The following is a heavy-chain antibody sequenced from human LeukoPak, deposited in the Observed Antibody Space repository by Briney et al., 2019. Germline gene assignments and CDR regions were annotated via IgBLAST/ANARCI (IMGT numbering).Heavy chain of an antibody. CDR3: ARDHRGYYYGMDV. J-gene: IGHJ6*02. V-gene: IGHV3-48*04. D-gene: IGHD3-10*01. CDR1: GFTFSSYS. CDR2: ISSSSSTI. Sequence: GGSLRLSCAASGFTFSSYSMNWVRQAPGKGLEWVSYISSSSSTIYYADSVKGRFTISRDNAKNSLYLQMNSLRAEDTAVYYCARDHRGYYYGMDVWGQGTTVTVSS.